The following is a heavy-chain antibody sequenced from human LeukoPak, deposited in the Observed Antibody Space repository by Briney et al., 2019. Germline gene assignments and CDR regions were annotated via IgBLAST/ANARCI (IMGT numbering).Heavy chain of an antibody. D-gene: IGHD6-6*01. CDR2: MNPNRGNT. Sequence: ASVTVSCKASGYTFTSYDINWVRQATGQGLEWMGWMNPNRGNTGYAQKFQGRVTMTRNTSISTAYMELSSLRSEDTAVYYCARGLIYSSSSYYYYYMDVWGKGTTVTVSS. CDR3: ARGLIYSSSSYYYYYMDV. J-gene: IGHJ6*03. CDR1: GYTFTSYD. V-gene: IGHV1-8*01.